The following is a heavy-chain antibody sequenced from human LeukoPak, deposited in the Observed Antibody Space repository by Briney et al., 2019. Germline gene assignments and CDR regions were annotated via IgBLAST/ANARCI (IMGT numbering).Heavy chain of an antibody. CDR3: ARDSSALTVYSYDLQPDY. D-gene: IGHD5-18*01. V-gene: IGHV3-21*01. CDR2: ISSSSSYI. CDR1: GFTFSSYS. J-gene: IGHJ4*02. Sequence: GGSLRLSCAASGFTFSSYSMNWVRQAPGKGLEWVSSISSSSSYIYYADSVKGRFTISRDNAKNSLYLQMNSLRAEDTAVYYCARDSSALTVYSYDLQPDYWGQGTLVTVSS.